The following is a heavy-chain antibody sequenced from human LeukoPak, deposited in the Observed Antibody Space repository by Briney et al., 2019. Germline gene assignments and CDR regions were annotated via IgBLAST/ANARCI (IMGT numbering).Heavy chain of an antibody. CDR1: GFTFSSYG. Sequence: GGSLRLSCAASGFTFSSYGMHWVRQAPGKGLEWVAVIWYDGSNKYYADSVKGRFTISRDNSKNTLYLQMNSLRAEDTAVYYCAGDGGGRAAAGYFVYWGQGTLVTVSS. D-gene: IGHD6-13*01. J-gene: IGHJ4*02. CDR3: AGDGGGRAAAGYFVY. V-gene: IGHV3-33*01. CDR2: IWYDGSNK.